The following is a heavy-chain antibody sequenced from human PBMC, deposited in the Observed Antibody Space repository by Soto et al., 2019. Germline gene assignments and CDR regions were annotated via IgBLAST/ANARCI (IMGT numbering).Heavy chain of an antibody. CDR1: GGSISSTNYY. V-gene: IGHV4-39*01. CDR3: ARHDFYGSGSYYRKGFYYYFGLDV. CDR2: IYYTGNT. J-gene: IGHJ6*02. D-gene: IGHD3-10*01. Sequence: QVQLQESGPGLVKTSETLSLTCTVSGGSISSTNYYWGWIRQPPGKGLGRIGSIYYTGNTFYNPSLKSRVTLSAGSSKNQVSLKVTSVTAADTAVYYCARHDFYGSGSYYRKGFYYYFGLDVWGQGTTVTVSS.